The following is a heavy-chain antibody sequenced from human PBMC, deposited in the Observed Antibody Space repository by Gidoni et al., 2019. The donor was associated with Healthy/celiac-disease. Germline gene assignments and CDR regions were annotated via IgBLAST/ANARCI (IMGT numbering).Heavy chain of an antibody. CDR2: ISSSSSTI. J-gene: IGHJ6*02. Sequence: TASGFTFSSYSMNWVRQAPGKGLEWVSYISSSSSTIYYADSVKGRFTISRDNAKNSLYLQMNSLRAEDTAVYYCASDRRRVVVPSLSSYYYGMDVWGQGTTVTVSS. V-gene: IGHV3-48*01. CDR3: ASDRRRVVVPSLSSYYYGMDV. D-gene: IGHD2-2*01. CDR1: GFTFSSYS.